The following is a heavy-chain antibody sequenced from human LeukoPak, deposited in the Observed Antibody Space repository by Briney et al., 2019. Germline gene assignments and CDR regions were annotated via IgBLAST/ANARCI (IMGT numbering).Heavy chain of an antibody. V-gene: IGHV3-7*01. CDR2: INEDGSGE. D-gene: IGHD3-3*01. Sequence: GGSLRLSCAASGFTISSAWMTWVRQAPGKGLECVAIINEDGSGEFYLDSVKGRFTISRDNARNSLFLQMNSLRGEDTAVYFCARANYDFWSGFGYYFDYWGQGTLVTVSS. J-gene: IGHJ4*02. CDR1: GFTISSAW. CDR3: ARANYDFWSGFGYYFDY.